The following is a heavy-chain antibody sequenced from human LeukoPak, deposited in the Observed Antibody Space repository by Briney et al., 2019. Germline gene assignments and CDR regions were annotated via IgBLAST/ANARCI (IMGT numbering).Heavy chain of an antibody. CDR2: IYTSGST. CDR3: ARGGAFEGSYDY. D-gene: IGHD2-15*01. Sequence: SETLSLTCTVSGGPIGSGSYYYWNWIRQPAGKGLEWIGRIYTSGSTNYNPSLKSRVTISVDTSKNQFSLKLSSVTAADTAVYYCARGGAFEGSYDYWGQGTLVTVSS. CDR1: GGPIGSGSYY. V-gene: IGHV4-61*02. J-gene: IGHJ4*02.